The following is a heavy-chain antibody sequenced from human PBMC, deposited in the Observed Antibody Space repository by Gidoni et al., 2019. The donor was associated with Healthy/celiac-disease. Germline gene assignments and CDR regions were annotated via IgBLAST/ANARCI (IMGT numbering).Heavy chain of an antibody. D-gene: IGHD6-19*01. Sequence: QVQLVESGGGVVQPGRSLRLSCAASGFTFSSYAMHWVRQAPGKGLEWVAVISYDGSNKYYADSVKGRFTISRDNSKNTLYLQMNSLRAEDTAVYYCARDMDWGSGWFDAFDIWGQGTMVTVSS. J-gene: IGHJ3*02. CDR1: GFTFSSYA. CDR3: ARDMDWGSGWFDAFDI. CDR2: ISYDGSNK. V-gene: IGHV3-30-3*01.